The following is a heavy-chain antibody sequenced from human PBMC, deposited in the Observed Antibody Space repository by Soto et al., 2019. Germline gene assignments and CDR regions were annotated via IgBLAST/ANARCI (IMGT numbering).Heavy chain of an antibody. Sequence: QVQLVESGGGVVQPGRSLSLSCAASGFTFSRYAMYWVRQAPGKGLEWVAVISYDGNKKYCADYVKGRFTISRDNSTNTLSLQMNSLRAEDTAVYYCARAGCDGVSGYTLVGLRYGMDFWGQGTTVTVSS. J-gene: IGHJ6*02. CDR2: ISYDGNKK. D-gene: IGHD2-15*01. V-gene: IGHV3-30-3*01. CDR1: GFTFSRYA. CDR3: ARAGCDGVSGYTLVGLRYGMDF.